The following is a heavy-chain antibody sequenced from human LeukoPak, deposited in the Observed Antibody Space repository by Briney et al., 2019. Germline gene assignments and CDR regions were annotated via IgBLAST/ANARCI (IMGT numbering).Heavy chain of an antibody. CDR1: GFTFSSYA. V-gene: IGHV3-30*01. CDR3: ARDGSGAMDYYYYYMDV. D-gene: IGHD2-2*01. J-gene: IGHJ6*03. CDR2: ISYDGSNK. Sequence: PEGSLRLSCAASGFTFSSYAMHWIRQAPGKGLEWVAVISYDGSNKYYADSVKGRFTISRDNSKNTLYLQMNSLRAEDTAVYYCARDGSGAMDYYYYYMDVWGKGTTVTVSS.